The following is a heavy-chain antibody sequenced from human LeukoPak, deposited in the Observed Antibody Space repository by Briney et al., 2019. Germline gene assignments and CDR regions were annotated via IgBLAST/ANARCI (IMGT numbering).Heavy chain of an antibody. CDR2: ISYDGSNK. V-gene: IGHV3-30*04. Sequence: GGSLRLSCAASGFTFSSYAMHWVRQAPGKGLEWVAVISYDGSNKYYADSVKGRFTSSRDNSKNTLYLQMNSLRAEDTAVYYCARDQQQLSIDYWGQGTLVTVSS. CDR3: ARDQQQLSIDY. J-gene: IGHJ4*02. D-gene: IGHD6-13*01. CDR1: GFTFSSYA.